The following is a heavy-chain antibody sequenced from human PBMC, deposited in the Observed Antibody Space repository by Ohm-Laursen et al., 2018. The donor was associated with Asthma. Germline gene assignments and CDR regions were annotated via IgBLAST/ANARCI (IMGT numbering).Heavy chain of an antibody. D-gene: IGHD3-22*01. Sequence: SQTLSLTCPVSGGSISSSSYYWGWIRQPPGKGLEWIGSIYYSGNTYYNPSLKSRVTISVDTSKNQLSLKLSSVTAADTAVYYCARHEWRSYYDSSGYFDYWGQGLQVTVSS. CDR2: IYYSGNT. CDR3: ARHEWRSYYDSSGYFDY. CDR1: GGSISSSSYY. V-gene: IGHV4-39*01. J-gene: IGHJ4*02.